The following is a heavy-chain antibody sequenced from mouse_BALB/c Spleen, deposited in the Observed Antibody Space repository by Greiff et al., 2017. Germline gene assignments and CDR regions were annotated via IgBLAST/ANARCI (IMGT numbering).Heavy chain of an antibody. V-gene: IGHV5-12-2*01. Sequence: EVQRVESGGGLVQPGGSLKLSCAASGFTFSSYTMSWVRQTPEKRLEWVAYISNGGGSTYYPDTVKGRFTISRDNAKNTLYLQMSSLKSEDTAMYYCARDNWDRYWYFDVWGAGTTVTVSS. J-gene: IGHJ1*01. CDR1: GFTFSSYT. D-gene: IGHD4-1*01. CDR2: ISNGGGST. CDR3: ARDNWDRYWYFDV.